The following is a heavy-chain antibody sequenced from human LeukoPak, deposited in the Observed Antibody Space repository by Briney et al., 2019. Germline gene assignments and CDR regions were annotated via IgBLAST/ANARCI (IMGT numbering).Heavy chain of an antibody. D-gene: IGHD6-19*01. CDR2: ISYDGSNK. CDR1: GFTFSSYA. V-gene: IGHV3-30-3*01. J-gene: IGHJ4*02. CDR3: AAQMYSSGWYKEALDY. Sequence: PGGSLRLSCAASGFTFSSYAMHWVRQAPGKGLEWVAVISYDGSNKYYADSVKGRFTISRDNSKNTLYLQMNSLRAEDTAVYYCAAQMYSSGWYKEALDYWGQGTLVTVSS.